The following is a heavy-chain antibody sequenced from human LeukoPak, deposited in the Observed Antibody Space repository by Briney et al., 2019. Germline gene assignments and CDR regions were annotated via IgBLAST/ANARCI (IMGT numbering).Heavy chain of an antibody. V-gene: IGHV3-49*03. CDR3: NREGLYDILTGYDSHYFDY. CDR1: GFTFGDYA. CDR2: IRSKAYGGTT. J-gene: IGHJ4*02. Sequence: GGSLRLSCTASGFTFGDYAMSWFRQAPGKGLEWVGFIRSKAYGGTTEYAASVKGRFTISRDDSKSIAYLQMNSLKTEDTAEYYCNREGLYDILTGYDSHYFDYWGQGTLVTVSS. D-gene: IGHD3-9*01.